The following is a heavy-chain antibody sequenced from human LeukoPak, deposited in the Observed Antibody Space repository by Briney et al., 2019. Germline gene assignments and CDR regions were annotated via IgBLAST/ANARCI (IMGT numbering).Heavy chain of an antibody. CDR3: AKGEDWFDP. CDR2: IYYSGNT. J-gene: IGHJ5*02. D-gene: IGHD3-10*01. V-gene: IGHV4-39*01. Sequence: SETLSLTCTVSGGSISSSHYYWVWVRRAPGKGLEWIGSIYYSGNTYYNPSLKSRVTLSVDTSKNQFSLKVSSVTAAETAVYYCAKGEDWFDPWGQGTLVTVSS. CDR1: GGSISSSHYY.